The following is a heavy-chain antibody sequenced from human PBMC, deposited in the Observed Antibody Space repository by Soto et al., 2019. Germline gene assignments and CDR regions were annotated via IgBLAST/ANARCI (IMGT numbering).Heavy chain of an antibody. Sequence: ASVKVSCKASGYTFTGYYMHWVRQAPGQGHEWMGWINPNSGGTNYAQKFQGRVTMTRDTSISTAYMELSRLRFYDTAVYYCARDYPPDYYDSSGYYFGGWFDLWGQGTLVTVSS. CDR1: GYTFTGYY. J-gene: IGHJ5*02. D-gene: IGHD3-22*01. V-gene: IGHV1-2*02. CDR3: ARDYPPDYYDSSGYYFGGWFDL. CDR2: INPNSGGT.